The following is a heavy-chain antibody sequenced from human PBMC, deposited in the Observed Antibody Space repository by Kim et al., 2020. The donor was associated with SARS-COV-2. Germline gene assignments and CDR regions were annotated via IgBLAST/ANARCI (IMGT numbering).Heavy chain of an antibody. J-gene: IGHJ4*02. CDR1: GFTFSSYS. CDR2: ISGGGVGT. Sequence: GGSLRLSCAASGFTFSSYSMHWVRQAPGKGLEYVSAISGGGVGTYYGDSVKGRFIVSRDTSKNTLYLQMGSLRAEDVAVYFCARTLFPDGAYFFDSWCQG. CDR3: ARTLFPDGAYFFDS. V-gene: IGHV3-64*02. D-gene: IGHD3-16*01.